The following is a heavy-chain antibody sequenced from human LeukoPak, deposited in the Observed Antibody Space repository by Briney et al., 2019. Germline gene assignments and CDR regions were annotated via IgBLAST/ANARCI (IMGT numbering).Heavy chain of an antibody. CDR3: ATGVVVAATQS. Sequence: KSGGSLRLSCAASGFTFSSYEMNWVRQAPGKGLEWIGSIYYSGSTYYNPSLKSRVTISVDTSKNQFSLKLSSVTAADTAVYYCATGVVVAATQSWGQGTLVTVSS. V-gene: IGHV4-59*05. D-gene: IGHD2-15*01. J-gene: IGHJ4*02. CDR2: IYYSGST. CDR1: GFTFSSYE.